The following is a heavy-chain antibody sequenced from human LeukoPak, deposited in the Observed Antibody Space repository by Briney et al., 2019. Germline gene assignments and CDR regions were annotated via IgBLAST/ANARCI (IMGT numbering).Heavy chain of an antibody. CDR3: ARAVPAAIFYYYYMDV. CDR2: MNPNSGNT. CDR1: GYTFTSYD. J-gene: IGHJ6*03. D-gene: IGHD2-2*01. Sequence: GASVKVSCKASGYTFTSYDINWVRQATGQGLEWMGWMNPNSGNTGYAQKFQGRVTMTRNTSISTAYMELSSLRSEDTAVYYCARAVPAAIFYYYYMDVWGKGTTVTVSS. V-gene: IGHV1-8*01.